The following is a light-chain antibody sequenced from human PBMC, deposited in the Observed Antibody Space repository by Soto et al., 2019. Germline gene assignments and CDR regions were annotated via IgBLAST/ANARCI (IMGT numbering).Light chain of an antibody. CDR3: QQYNSWT. Sequence: DIQMTQSPSTLSASVGDRVTITCRASQSISSWLAWYQQKPGKAPKLLIYDASSLESGVPSRFSGSGSGTEFTLTISSLQPDDFATYYCQQYNSWTFGQATKV. CDR2: DAS. V-gene: IGKV1-5*01. J-gene: IGKJ1*01. CDR1: QSISSW.